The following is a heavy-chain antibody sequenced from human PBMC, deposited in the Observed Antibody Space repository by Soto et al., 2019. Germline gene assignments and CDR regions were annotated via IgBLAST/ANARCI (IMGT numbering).Heavy chain of an antibody. Sequence: QVQLVQSGAEVKKPGASVKVSCKASGYTFTGYYMHWVRQAPGQGLEWMGWINPNSGGTNYAQKFQGWVTMTRDTSISTAYMELSRLRSDDTAVYYCARDMGSGLYLGWFDPWGQGTLVTVSS. V-gene: IGHV1-2*04. J-gene: IGHJ5*02. CDR3: ARDMGSGLYLGWFDP. D-gene: IGHD6-19*01. CDR1: GYTFTGYY. CDR2: INPNSGGT.